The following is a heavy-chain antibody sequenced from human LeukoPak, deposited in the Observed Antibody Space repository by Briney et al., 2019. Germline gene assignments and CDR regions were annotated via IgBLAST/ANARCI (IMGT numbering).Heavy chain of an antibody. CDR2: IYYSGST. CDR3: ARRQRITMIVVGGAFDY. CDR1: GGSISSSSYY. Sequence: PSETLSLTCTVSGGSISSSSYYWGWIRQPPGKGLEWIGSIYYSGSTYYNPSLKSRGTISVDTSKNQFSLKLSSVTAADTAVYYCARRQRITMIVVGGAFDYWGQGTLVTVSS. V-gene: IGHV4-39*01. J-gene: IGHJ4*02. D-gene: IGHD3-22*01.